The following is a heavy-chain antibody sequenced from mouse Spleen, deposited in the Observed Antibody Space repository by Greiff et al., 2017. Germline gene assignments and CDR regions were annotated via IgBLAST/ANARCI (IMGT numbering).Heavy chain of an antibody. CDR2: IRSKSNNYAT. Sequence: EVQVVESGGGLVQPKGSLKLSCAGSGFTFNTYAMNWVRQAPGKGLEWVARIRSKSNNYATYYADSVKDRFTISRDDSQSMLYLQMNNLKTEDTAMYYCVRHEVYYGSSPHYYAMDYWGQGTSVTVSS. CDR1: GFTFNTYA. D-gene: IGHD1-1*01. CDR3: VRHEVYYGSSPHYYAMDY. J-gene: IGHJ4*01. V-gene: IGHV10-1*02.